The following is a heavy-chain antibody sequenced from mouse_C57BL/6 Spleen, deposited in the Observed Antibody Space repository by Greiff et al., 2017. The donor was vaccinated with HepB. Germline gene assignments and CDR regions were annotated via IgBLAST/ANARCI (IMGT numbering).Heavy chain of an antibody. CDR1: GYSITSGYD. J-gene: IGHJ1*03. CDR2: ISYSGST. V-gene: IGHV3-1*01. D-gene: IGHD1-1*01. Sequence: EVQLVESGPGMVKPSQSLSLTCTVTGYSITSGYDWHWIRHFPGNKLEWMGYISYSGSTNYNPSLKSRISITHDTSKNHFFLKLNSVTTEDTATYYCARGRDYGSSYGYFDVWGTGTTVTVSS. CDR3: ARGRDYGSSYGYFDV.